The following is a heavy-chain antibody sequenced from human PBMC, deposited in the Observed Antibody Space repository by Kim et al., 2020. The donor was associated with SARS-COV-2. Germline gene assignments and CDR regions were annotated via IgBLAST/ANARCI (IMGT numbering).Heavy chain of an antibody. CDR3: VRQLKGWGDCLDY. Sequence: SETLSLTCTVSGASIGSEDYYWGWIRQPPGKGLEWIGSLYYSGTSYYNSSLRNRATLLVDMSNNQFSLKLPSVTAADTAIYYCVRQLKGWGDCLDYWGRGTLVTVSS. J-gene: IGHJ4*02. CDR1: GASIGSEDYY. V-gene: IGHV4-39*01. D-gene: IGHD2-21*02. CDR2: LYYSGTS.